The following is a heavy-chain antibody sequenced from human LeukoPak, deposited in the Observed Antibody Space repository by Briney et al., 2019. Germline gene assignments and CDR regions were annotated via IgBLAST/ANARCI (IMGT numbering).Heavy chain of an antibody. D-gene: IGHD2-2*02. CDR3: ANYCSSSSCHIRRAFDI. CDR2: IYASGTI. V-gene: IGHV4-4*07. Sequence: SETLSLTCTVSGGSVSTYYWSWIRQPAGKGLEWIGRIYASGTINYNPSLKSRVSISVDTSKNQFSLKLSSVTAADTAVYYCANYCSSSSCHIRRAFDIWGQGTMVTVSS. CDR1: GGSVSTYY. J-gene: IGHJ3*02.